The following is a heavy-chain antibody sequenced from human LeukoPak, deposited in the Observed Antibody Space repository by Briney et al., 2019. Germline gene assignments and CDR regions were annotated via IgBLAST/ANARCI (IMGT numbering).Heavy chain of an antibody. Sequence: ASVKVSCKASGYSFTDYYIHWVRQAPGQGLEWMGWIFPNTGGTKFAQKFQGRSTMTRDTSISTAYMELTRLGSDDTAVYYCARDGSLAYWGQGTLVTVSS. CDR1: GYSFTDYY. CDR3: ARDGSLAY. CDR2: IFPNTGGT. D-gene: IGHD5-12*01. J-gene: IGHJ4*02. V-gene: IGHV1-2*02.